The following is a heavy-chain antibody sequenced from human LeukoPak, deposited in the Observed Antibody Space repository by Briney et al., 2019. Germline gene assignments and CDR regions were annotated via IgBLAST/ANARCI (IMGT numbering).Heavy chain of an antibody. CDR3: ARMVSSWGKYYFDY. J-gene: IGHJ4*02. V-gene: IGHV4-59*01. D-gene: IGHD6-13*01. CDR1: GGSISSYY. CDR2: IYFSGST. Sequence: PSETLSLTCTVSGGSISSYYWSWIRQPPGKGLEWIGYIYFSGSTNYNPSLKSRVTISVDTSRNQFSLQLSSVTAADTAVYYCARMVSSWGKYYFDYWGQGTLVTVSS.